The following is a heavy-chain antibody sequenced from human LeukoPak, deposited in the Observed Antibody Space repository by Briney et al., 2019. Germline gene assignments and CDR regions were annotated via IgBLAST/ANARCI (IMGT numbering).Heavy chain of an antibody. D-gene: IGHD3-10*01. V-gene: IGHV3-15*01. Sequence: GGSLRLSCAASGFTFSNAWMSWVRQAPGKGLEWVGRIKSKTDGETRDYAAPVKGRFTISRDDSKNTLYLQVNSLKSEDTAVYYCSTGLEWFGELGYWGQGTLVTVSS. CDR3: STGLEWFGELGY. CDR1: GFTFSNAW. J-gene: IGHJ4*02. CDR2: IKSKTDGETR.